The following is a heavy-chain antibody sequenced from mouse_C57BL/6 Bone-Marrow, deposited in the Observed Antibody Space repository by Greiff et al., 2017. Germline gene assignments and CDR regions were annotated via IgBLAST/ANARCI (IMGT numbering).Heavy chain of an antibody. D-gene: IGHD3-2*02. V-gene: IGHV1-69*01. CDR2: IDPSDSYT. Sequence: QVQLQQPGAELVMPGASVKLSCKASGYTFTSYWMHWVKQRPGQGLEWIGEIDPSDSYTNYNPKFKGKSTLTVAQSSSTAYMQLRSLTSEDSAVYYCARGAQATLGAMDYWGQGTSVTVSS. CDR3: ARGAQATLGAMDY. CDR1: GYTFTSYW. J-gene: IGHJ4*01.